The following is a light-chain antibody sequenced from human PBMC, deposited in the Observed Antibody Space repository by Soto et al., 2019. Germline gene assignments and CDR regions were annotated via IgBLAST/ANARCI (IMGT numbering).Light chain of an antibody. CDR1: QGFSRE. CDR2: GES. J-gene: IGKJ1*01. CDR3: QQYHTWPIK. Sequence: EIVMTQSAATLSVGPGERGSLXCRASQGFSREFGWYQHTAGQARRLLISGESTGATGIQARFSGSGSGTEFTLTISSLQSADCAIYYCQQYHTWPIKFGQGTKV. V-gene: IGKV3-15*01.